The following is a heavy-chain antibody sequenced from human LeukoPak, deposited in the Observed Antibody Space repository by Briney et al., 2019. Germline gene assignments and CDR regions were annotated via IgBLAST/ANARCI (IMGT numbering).Heavy chain of an antibody. D-gene: IGHD1-14*01. CDR2: ISWNSGSI. CDR3: ARDKTDLDAFDI. J-gene: IGHJ3*02. CDR1: GFTFDDYA. Sequence: LPGGSLRLSCAASGFTFDDYAMHWVRQAPGKGLEWVSGISWNSGSIGYADSVKGRFTISRDNAKNSLYLQMNSLRAEDTAVYYCARDKTDLDAFDIWGQGTMVTVSS. V-gene: IGHV3-9*01.